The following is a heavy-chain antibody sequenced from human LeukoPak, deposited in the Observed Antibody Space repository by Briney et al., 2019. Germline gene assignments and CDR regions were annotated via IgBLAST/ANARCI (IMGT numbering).Heavy chain of an antibody. D-gene: IGHD3-22*01. Sequence: PSETLSLTCAVYGGSFSGYYWSWTRQPPGKGLEWIGEINHSGSTNYNPSLKSRVTISVDTSKNQFSLKLSSVTAADTAVYYCARVLTDSSGYYLDYYYYGMDVWGQGTTVTVSS. CDR2: INHSGST. CDR3: ARVLTDSSGYYLDYYYYGMDV. J-gene: IGHJ6*02. CDR1: GGSFSGYY. V-gene: IGHV4-34*01.